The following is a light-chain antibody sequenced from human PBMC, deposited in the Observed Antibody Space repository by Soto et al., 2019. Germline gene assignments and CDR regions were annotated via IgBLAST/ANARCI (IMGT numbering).Light chain of an antibody. CDR1: SGGIANNY. CDR3: RDYASSFVV. Sequence: NFILTQPHSVSESPGETVTISCTGTSGGIANNYVQWYQQCPGSAPNIVIYDHNQRPSGVPDRFSGSTAGSSTSAALTISGMGDEDDADYGCRDYASSFVVFGGGTKLTVL. V-gene: IGLV6-57*02. J-gene: IGLJ2*01. CDR2: DHN.